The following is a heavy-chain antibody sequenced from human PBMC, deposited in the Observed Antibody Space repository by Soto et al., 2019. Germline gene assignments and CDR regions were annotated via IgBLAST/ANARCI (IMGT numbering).Heavy chain of an antibody. CDR3: TTDSYFTLRLVRFDY. CDR2: ISSSSTTI. CDR1: GFTFSSCG. Sequence: PGGSLRLSCAASGFTFSSCGMNWVRQAPGKGLEWVSYISSSSTTIYYADSVKGRFTISRDNAKNSLYLQMNSLKAEDTAIYYCTTDSYFTLRLVRFDYWGLGTLVTVSS. J-gene: IGHJ4*01. V-gene: IGHV3-48*01. D-gene: IGHD3-22*01.